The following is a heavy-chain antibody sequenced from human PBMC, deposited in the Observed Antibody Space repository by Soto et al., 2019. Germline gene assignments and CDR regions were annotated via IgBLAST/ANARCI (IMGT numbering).Heavy chain of an antibody. CDR2: IIPIFGTA. D-gene: IGHD5-18*01. CDR3: ARDCGYSYGQTWPGGGTWGCYYYYGMEV. V-gene: IGHV1-69*13. J-gene: IGHJ6*02. CDR1: GGTFSSYA. Sequence: SVKVSCKASGGTFSSYAIGWVRQAPGQGLEWMGGIIPIFGTANYAQKFQGRVTITADESTSTAYMELSSLRSEDTAVYYCARDCGYSYGQTWPGGGTWGCYYYYGMEVWG.